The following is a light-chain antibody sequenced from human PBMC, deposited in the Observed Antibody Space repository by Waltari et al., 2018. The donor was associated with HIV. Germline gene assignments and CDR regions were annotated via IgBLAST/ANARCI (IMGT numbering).Light chain of an antibody. J-gene: IGLJ3*02. V-gene: IGLV1-47*01. CDR1: SSTIGSNF. CDR3: AAWDDSLSGQWV. Sequence: QSVLTQPPSASGTPGQRATISCSGSSSTIGSNFVYWYQQLPGTAPKLLIYRNNQRPSGVPDRFSGSKSGTSASLAISGLRSEDEADYYCAAWDDSLSGQWVFGGGTKLTVL. CDR2: RNN.